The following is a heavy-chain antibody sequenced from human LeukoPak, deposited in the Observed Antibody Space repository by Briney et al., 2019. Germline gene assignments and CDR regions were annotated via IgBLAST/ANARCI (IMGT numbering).Heavy chain of an antibody. J-gene: IGHJ4*02. V-gene: IGHV1-18*01. CDR1: GYTFTTYG. CDR2: ISAYNRNT. D-gene: IGHD3-22*01. CDR3: ARVWGYYYDSSGYSDFDY. Sequence: GSVRVSCKASGYTFTTYGITWVRQAPGQGLEWMGWISAYNRNTNYAQNFQRTVTITIDTSTTTAYMELRSLKSDDTAVYYCARVWGYYYDSSGYSDFDYWGQGTLVTVSS.